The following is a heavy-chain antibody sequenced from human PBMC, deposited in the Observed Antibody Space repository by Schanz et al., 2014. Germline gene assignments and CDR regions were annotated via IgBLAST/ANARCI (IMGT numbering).Heavy chain of an antibody. CDR3: AREGRTYGQGWFDT. J-gene: IGHJ5*02. V-gene: IGHV1-69*09. D-gene: IGHD3-16*01. CDR2: IIPFLSIA. Sequence: QVQLVQSGSELTRPGASVKVSCKASGGTFNAYTFTWVRQAPGLGLEWMGRIIPFLSIANYAHKFQGRITITADKSTNTIYLELPTLTSEDTALYYCAREGRTYGQGWFDTWGQGTLITVSS. CDR1: GGTFNAYT.